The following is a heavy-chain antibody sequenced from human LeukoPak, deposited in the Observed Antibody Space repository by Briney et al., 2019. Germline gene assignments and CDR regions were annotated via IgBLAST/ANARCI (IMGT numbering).Heavy chain of an antibody. D-gene: IGHD3-22*01. CDR3: AREPDSSGYYFGYYYYGMDV. CDR2: ISYDGSNK. Sequence: GGSLRLSCAASGFTFSSYAMHWVRQAPGKGLEWVAVISYDGSNKYYADSVKGRFTISRDNSKNTLYLQMNSLRAEDTAVYYCAREPDSSGYYFGYYYYGMDVWGQGTTVTVSS. CDR1: GFTFSSYA. J-gene: IGHJ6*02. V-gene: IGHV3-30-3*01.